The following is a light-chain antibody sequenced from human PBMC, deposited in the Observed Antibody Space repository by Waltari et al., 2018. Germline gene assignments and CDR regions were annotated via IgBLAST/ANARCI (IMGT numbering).Light chain of an antibody. V-gene: IGKV3-20*01. CDR3: QKYVRLPAT. Sequence: EIVLTQSPGTLSLSPGERATLSCRASQSVGRSLAWYQQKPGQAPRLLIYDASSRATGVPDRCSGSGSGTDFSLTISRLEPEDFAVYYCQKYVRLPATFGQGTKVEIK. CDR2: DAS. CDR1: QSVGRS. J-gene: IGKJ1*01.